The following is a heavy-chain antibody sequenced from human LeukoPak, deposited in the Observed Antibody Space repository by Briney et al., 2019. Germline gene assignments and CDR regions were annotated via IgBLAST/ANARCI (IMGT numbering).Heavy chain of an antibody. CDR2: INPSGGST. Sequence: GASVKVSCKASGYTFTSYYMHWVRQAPGQGLEWMGVINPSGGSTSYAQKFQGRVTMTRDTSTSTVYMELSSLRSEDTAVYYCARHSYYYYDNSGYSAYWGQGTLVTVSS. V-gene: IGHV1-46*01. CDR3: ARHSYYYYDNSGYSAY. D-gene: IGHD3-22*01. J-gene: IGHJ4*02. CDR1: GYTFTSYY.